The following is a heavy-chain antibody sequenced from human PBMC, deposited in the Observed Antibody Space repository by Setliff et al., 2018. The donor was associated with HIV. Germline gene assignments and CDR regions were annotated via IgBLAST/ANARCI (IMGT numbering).Heavy chain of an antibody. CDR2: IYYSGST. V-gene: IGHV4-39*02. CDR3: ARDSFRVVTSSFDS. Sequence: SETLSLTCSVSGDSISRSSFFWTWIRQHPGKGLEWIGSIYYSGSTYYNPSLKSRVTISVDTSRNQFSLKVTSVTAADTAVYYCARDSFRVVTSSFDSWGQGTLVTVSS. CDR1: GDSISRSSFF. J-gene: IGHJ4*02. D-gene: IGHD3-3*01.